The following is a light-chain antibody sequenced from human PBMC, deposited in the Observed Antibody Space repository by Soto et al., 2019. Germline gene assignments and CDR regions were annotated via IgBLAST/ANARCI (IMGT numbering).Light chain of an antibody. CDR3: QQYKSPPWT. Sequence: DIQMTQSPPTLSASVGDRVTISCRASESITNWLAWYQHKPGKAPKLLIYKASSLESGVPSRFSGSGSGTEFTLTISSLQPDDFATYSCQQYKSPPWTFGQGTKVEIK. CDR1: ESITNW. J-gene: IGKJ1*01. CDR2: KAS. V-gene: IGKV1-5*03.